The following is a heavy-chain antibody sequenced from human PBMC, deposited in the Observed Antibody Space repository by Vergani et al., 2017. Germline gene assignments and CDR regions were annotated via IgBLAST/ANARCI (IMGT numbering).Heavy chain of an antibody. D-gene: IGHD3-22*01. Sequence: QVQLVQSGAEVKKPGSSVKVSCKASGGTFSSYAISWVRQAPGQGLEWMGRIIPILGIANYAQKFKGRVTITADKSTSTAYMELSSLRSEDTAVYYCARDNSSGLDYWGQGTLVTVSS. V-gene: IGHV1-69*04. CDR2: IIPILGIA. CDR1: GGTFSSYA. J-gene: IGHJ4*02. CDR3: ARDNSSGLDY.